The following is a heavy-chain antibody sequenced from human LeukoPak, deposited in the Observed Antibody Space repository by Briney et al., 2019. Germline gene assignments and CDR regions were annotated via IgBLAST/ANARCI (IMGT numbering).Heavy chain of an antibody. CDR3: ARARIDY. Sequence: AGGSLRLSCVGSGFTFSSYWMTWVRQAPGKGLEWVANIKDDGSEKYSVDSVKDRFTISRDNAKNLLYLQMSSLRAEDTAVYYCARARIDYWGQGTLVTVSS. D-gene: IGHD1-14*01. CDR2: IKDDGSEK. J-gene: IGHJ4*02. CDR1: GFTFSSYW. V-gene: IGHV3-7*04.